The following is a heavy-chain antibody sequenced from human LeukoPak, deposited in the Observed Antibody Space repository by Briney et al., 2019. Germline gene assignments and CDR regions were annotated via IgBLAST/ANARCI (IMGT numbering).Heavy chain of an antibody. D-gene: IGHD1-26*01. J-gene: IGHJ4*02. V-gene: IGHV3-13*01. CDR1: GFAFSIYD. Sequence: GGSLRLSCAASGFAFSIYDMHWVRQPTGKGLEWVSAIGTTDNTYYIDSVKGRFTISRENAKNSLYLQMNSLKTEDTAVYYCTRAAPMGATKIFDYWGQGTLVTVSS. CDR3: TRAAPMGATKIFDY. CDR2: IGTTDNT.